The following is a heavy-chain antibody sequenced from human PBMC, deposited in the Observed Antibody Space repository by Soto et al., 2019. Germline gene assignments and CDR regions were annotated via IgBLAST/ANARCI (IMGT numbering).Heavy chain of an antibody. D-gene: IGHD3-10*01. CDR1: GGSISSGDYY. J-gene: IGHJ6*02. CDR2: IYYTGST. V-gene: IGHV4-30-4*01. CDR3: ARATITMVRGILYYYGMDV. Sequence: PSETLSLTCTVSGGSISSGDYYWSWIRQPPGKGLEWIGYIYYTGSTYYNPSLKSRVTISVDTSKNQFSLNLRSVTAADTAVYYCARATITMVRGILYYYGMDVWGQGTTVTVSS.